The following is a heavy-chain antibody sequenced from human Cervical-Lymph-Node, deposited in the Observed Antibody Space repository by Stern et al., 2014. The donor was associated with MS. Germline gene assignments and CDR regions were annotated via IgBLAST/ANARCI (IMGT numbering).Heavy chain of an antibody. V-gene: IGHV1-69*01. CDR2: IIPVVSAI. CDR3: ARRGSARRGSGWLDP. Sequence: VQLVESGAEVKKPGSSVKVSCTASGCTSNSHGISWVRQAPGQGLEWMGGIIPVVSAIDYAQKFQGRVTITADESTSTAYMELSSLRSEDTAVYYCARRGSARRGSGWLDPWGQGTLVTVSS. CDR1: GCTSNSHG. J-gene: IGHJ5*02. D-gene: IGHD3-10*01.